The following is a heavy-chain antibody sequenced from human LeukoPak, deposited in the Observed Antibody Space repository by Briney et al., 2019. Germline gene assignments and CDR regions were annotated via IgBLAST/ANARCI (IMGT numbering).Heavy chain of an antibody. Sequence: ASVKVSCKASGYTLTGYFMHWVRQAPGQGLEWRGVIGPSGSSTNSAQKFQGRVTMTIDTSTSTVYMELSSLRSEDTAVYYCARPGIAVAGTFSVSAFDYWGQGTLVTVSS. J-gene: IGHJ4*02. D-gene: IGHD6-19*01. CDR2: IGPSGSST. CDR1: GYTLTGYF. V-gene: IGHV1-46*01. CDR3: ARPGIAVAGTFSVSAFDY.